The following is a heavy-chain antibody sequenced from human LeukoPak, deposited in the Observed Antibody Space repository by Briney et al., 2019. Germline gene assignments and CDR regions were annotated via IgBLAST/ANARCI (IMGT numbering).Heavy chain of an antibody. J-gene: IGHJ4*02. CDR2: ISSSSNTI. D-gene: IGHD3-3*01. CDR3: AKVLKTGSWSGYYVFDY. CDR1: GFTFSSYN. V-gene: IGHV3-48*01. Sequence: PGGSLRLSCAASGFTFSSYNMNWVRQAPGKGLEWVSYISSSSNTIYYTDSVKGRFTISRDNAKNTLYLQMNSLRAEDTAVYYCAKVLKTGSWSGYYVFDYWGQGTLVTVSS.